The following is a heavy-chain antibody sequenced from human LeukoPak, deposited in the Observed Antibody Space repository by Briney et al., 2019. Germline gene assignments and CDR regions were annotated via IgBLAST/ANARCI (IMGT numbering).Heavy chain of an antibody. CDR3: ARGGGDYGSGSYYKVLDY. V-gene: IGHV4-61*02. J-gene: IGHJ4*02. D-gene: IGHD3-10*01. Sequence: SQTLSLTCTVSGGSISSGSYYWSWIRQPAGKGLEWIGRIYTSGSTNYNPSLKSRVTIPVDTSKNQFSLKLSSVTAADTAVYYCARGGGDYGSGSYYKVLDYWGQGTLVTVSS. CDR2: IYTSGST. CDR1: GGSISSGSYY.